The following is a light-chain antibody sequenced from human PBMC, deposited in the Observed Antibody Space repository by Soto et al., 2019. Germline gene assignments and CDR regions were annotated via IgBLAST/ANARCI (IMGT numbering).Light chain of an antibody. J-gene: IGLJ2*01. CDR3: CSYAGSGTHVV. CDR2: EGT. V-gene: IGLV2-23*01. Sequence: QSALTQPASVSGSPGQSITISCTGTSSDVGSYNLVSWYQQHPGKVPQLMIYEGTKRPSGVSNRFSGSQSGNTASLTISGLQAEEEADYSCCSYAGSGTHVVFGGGTKVTVL. CDR1: SSDVGSYNL.